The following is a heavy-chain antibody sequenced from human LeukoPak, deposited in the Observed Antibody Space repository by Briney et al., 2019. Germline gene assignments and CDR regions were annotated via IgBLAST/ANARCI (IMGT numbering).Heavy chain of an antibody. V-gene: IGHV1-69*13. CDR1: GGTLSSYA. Sequence: ASVKVSCKASGGTLSSYAISWVRQAPGQGLEWMGGIIPIFGTANYAQKFQGRVTITADESTSTAYMELSSLRSEDTAVYYCARDLGYYDSSGYLDYWGQGTLVTVSS. J-gene: IGHJ4*02. CDR3: ARDLGYYDSSGYLDY. CDR2: IIPIFGTA. D-gene: IGHD3-22*01.